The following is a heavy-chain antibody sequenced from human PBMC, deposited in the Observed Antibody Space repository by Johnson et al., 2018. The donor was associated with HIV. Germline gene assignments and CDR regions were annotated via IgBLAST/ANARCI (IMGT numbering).Heavy chain of an antibody. CDR2: TPGGDGGT. Sequence: VQLVESGGGLVQPGGSLRVSCAASGFKYAASGLAFSNYAVKWVSHTPGGDGGTSFADSVRGRYIISRDNSKTTLYLQMNSLRAEDTAVYYCATELSLLRDAFDMWGQGTMVTVSS. CDR3: ATELSLLRDAFDM. J-gene: IGHJ3*02. V-gene: IGHV3-23*04. D-gene: IGHD3-16*02. CDR1: GFKYAAS.